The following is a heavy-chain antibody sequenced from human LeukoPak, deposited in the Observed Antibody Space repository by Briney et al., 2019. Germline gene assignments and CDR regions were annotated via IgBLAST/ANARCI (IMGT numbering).Heavy chain of an antibody. Sequence: GGSLRLSCAASGFTFSSYGMHWVRQAPGKGLEWVSHITASGTAMFYADSVKGRFTISRDNAKNSLYLQMNSLRDEDTAVYYCASSGSYRFDYWGQGTLVTVSS. D-gene: IGHD1-26*01. J-gene: IGHJ4*02. V-gene: IGHV3-48*02. CDR1: GFTFSSYG. CDR3: ASSGSYRFDY. CDR2: ITASGTAM.